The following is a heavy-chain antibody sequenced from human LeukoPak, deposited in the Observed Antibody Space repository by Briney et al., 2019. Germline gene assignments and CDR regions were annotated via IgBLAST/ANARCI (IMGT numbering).Heavy chain of an antibody. CDR1: GFTFSSYA. V-gene: IGHV3-30*04. Sequence: GRSLRLSCAASGFTFSSYAMHWVRQAPGKGLEGVAVISYDGSNNYYADSVKSRFTISKDNSKSTLFLQMNGLRAEDTAVYYCARDLWGENWFDPWGPGSLVIVSS. D-gene: IGHD7-27*01. J-gene: IGHJ5*02. CDR3: ARDLWGENWFDP. CDR2: ISYDGSNN.